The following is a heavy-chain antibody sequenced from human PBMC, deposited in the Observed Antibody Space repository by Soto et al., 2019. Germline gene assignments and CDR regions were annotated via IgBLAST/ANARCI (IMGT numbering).Heavy chain of an antibody. CDR2: ISYDGSNK. Sequence: GGSLRLSCAASGFTFSSYGMHWVRQAPGKGLEWVAVISYDGSNKYYADSVKGRFTISRDNSKNTLYLQMNSLRAEDTAVYYCATVGATTTLFDYWGQGTLVTVSS. V-gene: IGHV3-30*03. CDR1: GFTFSSYG. J-gene: IGHJ4*02. CDR3: ATVGATTTLFDY. D-gene: IGHD1-26*01.